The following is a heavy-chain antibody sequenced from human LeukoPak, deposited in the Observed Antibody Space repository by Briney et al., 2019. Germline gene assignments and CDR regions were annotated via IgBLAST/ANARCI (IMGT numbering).Heavy chain of an antibody. CDR2: ISGSGAGT. Sequence: AGGSLRLSCAASGFTFSSYAMSWVRQAPGKGLEWVSAISGSGAGTYYADSVKGRFTISRDNPKNTLYLQMNSLRAEDTAVYYCAKGANYYDSSGPGQHWGQGTLVTVSS. V-gene: IGHV3-23*01. J-gene: IGHJ1*01. D-gene: IGHD3-22*01. CDR3: AKGANYYDSSGPGQH. CDR1: GFTFSSYA.